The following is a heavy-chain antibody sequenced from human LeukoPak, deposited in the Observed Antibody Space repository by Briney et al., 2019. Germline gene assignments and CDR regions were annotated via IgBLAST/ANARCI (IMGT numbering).Heavy chain of an antibody. CDR3: AKGSGSYYFPFDY. J-gene: IGHJ4*02. Sequence: GGSLRLSCAASGFTFSTYAMSWVRQAPGKGLEWVSAISGSGGRTYYADSVKGRFTISRDNSKNTLYLQMNSLRAEDTAVYYCAKGSGSYYFPFDYWGQGTLVIVSS. D-gene: IGHD1-26*01. CDR1: GFTFSTYA. CDR2: ISGSGGRT. V-gene: IGHV3-23*01.